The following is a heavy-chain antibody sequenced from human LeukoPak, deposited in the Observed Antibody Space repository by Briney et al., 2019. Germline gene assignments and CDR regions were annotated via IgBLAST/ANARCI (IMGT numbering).Heavy chain of an antibody. CDR3: ARDGRGEYSSSSNY. CDR2: ISSSSSTI. J-gene: IGHJ4*02. Sequence: GGSLRLSCAASGFTFSSYSMNWVRQAPGKGLEWVPYISSSSSTIYYADSVKGRFTISRDNAKNSLYLQMNSLRAEDTAVYYCARDGRGEYSSSSNYWGQGTLVTVSS. CDR1: GFTFSSYS. V-gene: IGHV3-48*01. D-gene: IGHD6-6*01.